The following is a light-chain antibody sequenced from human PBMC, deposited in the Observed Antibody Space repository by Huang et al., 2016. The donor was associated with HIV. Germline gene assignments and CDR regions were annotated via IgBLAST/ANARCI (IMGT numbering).Light chain of an antibody. CDR2: AAS. CDR1: QGVGSY. J-gene: IGKJ4*01. V-gene: IGKV1-12*01. CDR3: QQATRIPLT. Sequence: DIQMTQSPTSVSASIGDRVTITCRASQGVGSYLAWYQQKPGKAPNLLIYAASTLQTGVPSRFSGNGSGTDFTLTISSLQAVDFATYYCQQATRIPLTFGGGTKVEMK.